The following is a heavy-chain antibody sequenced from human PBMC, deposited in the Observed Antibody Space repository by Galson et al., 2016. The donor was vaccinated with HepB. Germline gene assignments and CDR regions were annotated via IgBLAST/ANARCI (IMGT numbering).Heavy chain of an antibody. J-gene: IGHJ5*02. Sequence: SLRLSCAASGIDVSNNYMNWVRQAPGKGLEWVSVVYSGGTTYYRDSVKGRFTIPRDRSKNTLLLQMNSLRIDDTAVYYCVISAPGNQWRAPGGMFSWGQGALVTVSS. V-gene: IGHV3-53*05. CDR1: GIDVSNNY. D-gene: IGHD6-19*01. CDR2: VYSGGTT. CDR3: VISAPGNQWRAPGGMFS.